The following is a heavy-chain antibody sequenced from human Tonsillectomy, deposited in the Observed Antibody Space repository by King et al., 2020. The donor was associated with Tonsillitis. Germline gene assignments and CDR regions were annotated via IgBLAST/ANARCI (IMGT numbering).Heavy chain of an antibody. CDR1: GFTFSDFT. J-gene: IGHJ2*01. D-gene: IGHD3-10*01. CDR3: ARDPHILQWFWRRDSWYLDL. V-gene: IGHV3-30-3*01. CDR2: ISYDESNK. Sequence: VQLVESGGGVVQPGRSLRLSCEASGFTFSDFTMHWVRQAPGKGLQWVAVISYDESNKYYTDSVKGRFTISRDNSKNTLYLQMSSLRVDETAVYFCARDPHILQWFWRRDSWYLDLWGRGTLVAVSS.